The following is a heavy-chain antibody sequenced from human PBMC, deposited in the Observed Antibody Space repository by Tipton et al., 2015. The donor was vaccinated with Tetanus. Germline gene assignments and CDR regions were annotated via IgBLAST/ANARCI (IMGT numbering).Heavy chain of an antibody. Sequence: TLSLTCTVSGGSVSDGIYYWNWIRQPPGKAPEWIGHVYASGSTNYNPSLKSRVTISLDTSKSQLSLKMRSMTAADTAVYYCARFYCGGDCYSPYLFGVDVWGRGTTVPVSS. CDR3: ARFYCGGDCYSPYLFGVDV. V-gene: IGHV4-61*01. J-gene: IGHJ6*02. CDR2: VYASGST. CDR1: GGSVSDGIYY. D-gene: IGHD2-21*02.